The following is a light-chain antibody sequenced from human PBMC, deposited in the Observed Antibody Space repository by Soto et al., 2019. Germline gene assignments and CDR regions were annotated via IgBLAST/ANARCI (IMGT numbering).Light chain of an antibody. CDR3: QKAASFPIN. CDR2: KAS. J-gene: IGKJ5*01. Sequence: DIQMTQSPSTLSASVGDSVTITCRASQSISSWLAWYQQKPGKAPKLLIYKASSLESGVPSRFSGSGSGTEFTLTISSLQPDDFATYYCQKAASFPINCGQGTRREIK. V-gene: IGKV1-5*03. CDR1: QSISSW.